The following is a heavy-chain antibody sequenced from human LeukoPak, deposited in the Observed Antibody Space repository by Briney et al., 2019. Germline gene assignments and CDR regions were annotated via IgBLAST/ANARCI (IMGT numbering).Heavy chain of an antibody. CDR3: AKDGSSQYYYDSSAAGDY. CDR2: ISGSGGST. J-gene: IGHJ4*02. D-gene: IGHD3-22*01. CDR1: GFTFSSYA. V-gene: IGHV3-23*01. Sequence: PGGSLRLSCAASGFTFSSYAMSWVRQAPGKGLEWVSAISGSGGSTYYADSVKGRFTISRDNSKNTLYLQMNSLRADDTAVYYCAKDGSSQYYYDSSAAGDYWGQGTLVTVSS.